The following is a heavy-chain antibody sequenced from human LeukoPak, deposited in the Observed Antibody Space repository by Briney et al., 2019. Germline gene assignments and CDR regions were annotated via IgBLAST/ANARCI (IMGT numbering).Heavy chain of an antibody. V-gene: IGHV3-23*01. Sequence: GGSLRLSCEASGFTFGSHAMYWVRQAPGKGLEWVAGIFGSGGSPHYADSVKGRFPISRDNSRNTVYLQINSLRAEDTAVYYCGKTTVGYSSGPKPAWPVDYWGQGTLVTVSS. CDR1: GFTFGSHA. D-gene: IGHD5-18*01. CDR3: GKTTVGYSSGPKPAWPVDY. CDR2: IFGSGGSP. J-gene: IGHJ4*02.